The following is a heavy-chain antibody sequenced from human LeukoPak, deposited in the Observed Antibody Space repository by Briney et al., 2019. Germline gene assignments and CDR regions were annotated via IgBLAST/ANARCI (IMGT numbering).Heavy chain of an antibody. J-gene: IGHJ4*02. CDR1: GGSISDYY. Sequence: SETLSLTCTVSGGSISDYYWSWIRQPAGKGLEWIGRVHTGGSTNYNPSLKSRVTMSVDTSKNQFSLRLSTVTAADTAVYYCARDLYGDYGVFDYWGQGTLVTVSS. CDR2: VHTGGST. D-gene: IGHD4-17*01. CDR3: ARDLYGDYGVFDY. V-gene: IGHV4-4*07.